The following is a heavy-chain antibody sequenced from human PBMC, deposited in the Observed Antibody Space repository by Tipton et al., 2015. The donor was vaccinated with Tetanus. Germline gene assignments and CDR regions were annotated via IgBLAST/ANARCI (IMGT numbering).Heavy chain of an antibody. Sequence: TLSLTCTVSGGSLRSGGYYWSWIRQHPGQGLEWIGYIYYTGNTYYNPSLKSRVTLSVDTSKNQFSLELNSVTAADTAVYYCARRGGDFLTGYYDSWGQGTLVTVSS. J-gene: IGHJ4*02. CDR2: IYYTGNT. CDR3: ARRGGDFLTGYYDS. V-gene: IGHV4-31*03. D-gene: IGHD3-9*01. CDR1: GGSLRSGGYY.